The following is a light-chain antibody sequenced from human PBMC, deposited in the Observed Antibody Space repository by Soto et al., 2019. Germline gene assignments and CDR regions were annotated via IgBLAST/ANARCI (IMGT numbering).Light chain of an antibody. CDR3: QQYNNWPLA. CDR1: QSVGSN. Sequence: EMVMTQSPATLSVSPGERATLSCWASQSVGSNLAWYQQKPGQAPRLLIYGASTRATGIAARFSGSGSGTEFTLTVSSLQSEDFAVYYCQQYNNWPLAFGGGTRVEIK. CDR2: GAS. J-gene: IGKJ4*01. V-gene: IGKV3-15*01.